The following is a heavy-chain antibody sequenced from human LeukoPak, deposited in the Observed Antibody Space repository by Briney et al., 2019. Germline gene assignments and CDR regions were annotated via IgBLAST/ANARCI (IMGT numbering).Heavy chain of an antibody. Sequence: SQTLSLTCSVSSGSIRSGSYHWSWIRQPAGKGLEGIGRIYSSGNTNYNPSLKSRVTISVDTSQNQFSLKLSSVTAADTAVYYCARELVDIVVVVGAMTQPYYFDYWGQGTLVTVSS. CDR3: ARELVDIVVVVGAMTQPYYFDY. CDR1: SGSIRSGSYH. D-gene: IGHD2-15*01. V-gene: IGHV4-61*02. CDR2: IYSSGNT. J-gene: IGHJ4*02.